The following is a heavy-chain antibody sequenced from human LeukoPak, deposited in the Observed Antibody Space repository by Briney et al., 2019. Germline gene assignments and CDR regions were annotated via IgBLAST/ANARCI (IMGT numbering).Heavy chain of an antibody. V-gene: IGHV3-7*01. CDR2: IKEDGGEK. D-gene: IGHD5-18*01. Sequence: GGSLRLSCVASGFSFSNYWTTWVRQAPGKGLEWVANIKEDGGEKYYVDSVKGGFTISRDNTKNSLYLQMNRLRVEDTAVYYCARSSDDSDALDYYYMDVWGKGITVTVSS. CDR1: GFSFSNYW. CDR3: ARSSDDSDALDYYYMDV. J-gene: IGHJ6*03.